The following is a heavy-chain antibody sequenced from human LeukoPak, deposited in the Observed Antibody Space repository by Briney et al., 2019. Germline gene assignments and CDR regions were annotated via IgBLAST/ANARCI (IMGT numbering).Heavy chain of an antibody. D-gene: IGHD3-10*01. V-gene: IGHV3-20*04. J-gene: IGHJ6*03. CDR3: VRHERGVYYYYYIDV. CDR2: INWSGGET. CDR1: GFTFDDYG. Sequence: PGGSLRLSCAASGFTFDDYGMSWVRQAPGKGLEWVSGINWSGGETDYADSVKGGFIISRDNAKNSLYLQMSALTVDDTAVYYCVRHERGVYYYYYIDVWGNGTTVIVSS.